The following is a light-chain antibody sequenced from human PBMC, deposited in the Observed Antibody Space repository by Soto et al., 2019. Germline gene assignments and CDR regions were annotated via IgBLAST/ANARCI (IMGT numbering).Light chain of an antibody. CDR3: LQFHRWPVT. V-gene: IGKV3-15*01. Sequence: EIVMTQSPATLSVSPGERVTLSCRASQSVINNLPWYQHKPCQAPRLLRSYASTRATVIQARFTVSGYGTDFTLTINRLQXXXXAIYYCLQFHRWPVTLGGGAKVEI. CDR1: QSVINN. J-gene: IGKJ4*01. CDR2: YAS.